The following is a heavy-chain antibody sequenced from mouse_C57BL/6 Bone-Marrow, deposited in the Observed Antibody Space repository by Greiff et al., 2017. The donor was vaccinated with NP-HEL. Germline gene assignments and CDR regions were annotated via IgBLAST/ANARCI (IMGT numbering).Heavy chain of an antibody. V-gene: IGHV1-7*01. J-gene: IGHJ4*01. CDR3: ARYDYDAMDY. CDR2: INPSSGYT. CDR1: GYTFTSYW. Sequence: QVQLQQSGAELAKPGASVKLSCKASGYTFTSYWMHWVKQRPGQGLEWIGYINPSSGYTKYNQKFKDKATLTADKSSRTAYMQLSSLTYEDSAVYYCARYDYDAMDYWGQGTSVTVSS.